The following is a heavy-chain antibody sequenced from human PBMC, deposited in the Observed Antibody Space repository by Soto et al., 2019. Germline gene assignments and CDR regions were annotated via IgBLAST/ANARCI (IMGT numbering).Heavy chain of an antibody. D-gene: IGHD3-3*01. V-gene: IGHV4-4*07. J-gene: IGHJ5*02. CDR3: ARECSTNPYFWRRAPPHRWFDP. CDR1: GGSISSYY. CDR2: ISTSGGT. Sequence: WETLSLTCTGSGGSISSYYWSWIRQPPGKGLEWIGRISTSGGTNYNPSLKSRVTMSVDTSKNPFSLKMSTVTAADTAVYYCARECSTNPYFWRRAPPHRWFDPWGQGT.